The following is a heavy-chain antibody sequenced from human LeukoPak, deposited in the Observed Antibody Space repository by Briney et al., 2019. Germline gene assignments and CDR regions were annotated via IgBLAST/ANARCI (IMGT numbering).Heavy chain of an antibody. CDR3: ARGPAGVRGVITFRNWFDP. CDR2: ISAYNGNT. CDR1: GYTFTSYG. V-gene: IGHV1-18*01. J-gene: IGHJ5*02. D-gene: IGHD3-10*01. Sequence: ASVKVSCKASGYTFTSYGISWVRQAPGQGLEWMGWISAYNGNTNYAQKLQGRVTMTTDTSTSTAYMELRSLRSDDTAVYYCARGPAGVRGVITFRNWFDPWGQGTLVTVSS.